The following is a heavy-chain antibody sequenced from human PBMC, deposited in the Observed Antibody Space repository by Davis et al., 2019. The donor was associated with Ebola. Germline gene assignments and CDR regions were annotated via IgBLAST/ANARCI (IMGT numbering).Heavy chain of an antibody. CDR2: IIPILGIA. Sequence: SVKVSCKASGGTFSSYTISWVRQAPGQGLEWMGRIIPILGIANYAQKFQGRVTITADEATSTAYMELSSLRSEDTAVYYCATDFLYSRGWGVWGQGTLVTVAS. V-gene: IGHV1-69*04. CDR3: ATDFLYSRGWGV. D-gene: IGHD6-19*01. J-gene: IGHJ4*02. CDR1: GGTFSSYT.